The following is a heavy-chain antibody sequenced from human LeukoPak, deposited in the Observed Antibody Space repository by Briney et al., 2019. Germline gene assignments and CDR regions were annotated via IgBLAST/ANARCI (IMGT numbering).Heavy chain of an antibody. CDR3: AKDYSNYLRPGSYYFDY. J-gene: IGHJ4*02. V-gene: IGHV3-66*01. CDR2: IYADGTT. D-gene: IGHD4-11*01. CDR1: GFTVSNDY. Sequence: PGGSLRLSCAASGFTVSNDYMAWVRQDPGKGLEWVSLIYADGTTFYTDSVKGRFTISRDNSKNTLYLQMNSLRAEDTAVYYCAKDYSNYLRPGSYYFDYWGQGTLVTVSS.